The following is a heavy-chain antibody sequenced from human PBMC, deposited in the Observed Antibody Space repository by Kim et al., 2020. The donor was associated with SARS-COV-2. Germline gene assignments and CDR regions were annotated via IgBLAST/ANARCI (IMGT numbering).Heavy chain of an antibody. J-gene: IGHJ3*02. CDR1: GFSVSAND. V-gene: IGHV3-53*05. CDR3: ARDVTSAGSFDI. Sequence: GGSLRLSCAASGFSVSANDMNWVRQSPGRGLEWVSVTYASSGRKYAESVKGRFTVSRDNAKNTLYLQMNNLTNEDTAVYSCARDVTSAGSFDIWGLGTVVTVSS. D-gene: IGHD6-13*01. CDR2: TYASSGR.